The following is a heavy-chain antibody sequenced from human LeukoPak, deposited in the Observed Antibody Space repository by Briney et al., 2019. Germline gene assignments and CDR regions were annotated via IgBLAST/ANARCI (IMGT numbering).Heavy chain of an antibody. CDR2: ISSSGDNT. CDR3: AKAAPLTVTTLYFDY. CDR1: GFTFSSYA. V-gene: IGHV3-23*01. Sequence: GGSLRLSCAASGFTFSSYAMSWVRQAPGKGLEWVSAISSSGDNTYYADSVKGRFTISRDNSKNTLYLQMNSLRAEDTAVYYCAKAAPLTVTTLYFDYWGQGALVTVSS. J-gene: IGHJ4*02. D-gene: IGHD4-17*01.